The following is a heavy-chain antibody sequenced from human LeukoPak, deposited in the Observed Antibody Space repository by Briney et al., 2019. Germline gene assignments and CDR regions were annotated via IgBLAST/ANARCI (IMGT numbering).Heavy chain of an antibody. CDR3: ATRLRDGAFDI. Sequence: QPGGSLRLSCAASGFTFSSYGMHWVRKAPAKGRGWVAVISYDGSNKYYADSVKGRFTISRDNSKNTLYLQMNSLRAEDTAVYYCATRLRDGAFDIWGQGTMVTVSS. CDR1: GFTFSSYG. J-gene: IGHJ3*02. V-gene: IGHV3-30*03. D-gene: IGHD5-24*01. CDR2: ISYDGSNK.